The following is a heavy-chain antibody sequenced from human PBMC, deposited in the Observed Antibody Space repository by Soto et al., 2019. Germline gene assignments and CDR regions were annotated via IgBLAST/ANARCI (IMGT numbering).Heavy chain of an antibody. CDR1: GYTFTSYG. V-gene: IGHV1-18*04. CDR3: ARDLSSSSLHAHAFDI. Sequence: QVQLVQSGAEVKKPGDSVKVSCKASGYTFTSYGISWVRQAPGEGHEWMGWISAYNGNTNYAQKLQGRVTMTTCTTTSTAHMQLRSLRSDDTAVYYCARDLSSSSLHAHAFDICGQGTMVTVSS. D-gene: IGHD6-6*01. J-gene: IGHJ3*02. CDR2: ISAYNGNT.